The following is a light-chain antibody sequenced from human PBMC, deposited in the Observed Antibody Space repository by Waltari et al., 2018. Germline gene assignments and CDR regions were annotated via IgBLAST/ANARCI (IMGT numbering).Light chain of an antibody. J-gene: IGLJ3*02. CDR3: SSFTYTTTLV. CDR1: SRDVGGYCQ. CDR2: EVS. V-gene: IGLV2-14*01. Sequence: QSALTQPASVSGSLGQSITISCTGTSRDVGGYCQVSWYQQHPGKAPELIIYEVSKRPSGVSDRFSGSKSGNTASLTISGLQADDEADFYCSSFTYTTTLVFGGGTKLTVL.